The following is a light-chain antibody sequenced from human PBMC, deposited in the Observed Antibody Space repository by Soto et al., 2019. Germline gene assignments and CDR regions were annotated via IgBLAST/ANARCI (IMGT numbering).Light chain of an antibody. Sequence: CVLTQPAPVSWSPGQSVTISCTGTSRYVGGYCYVSWYQQQPGKAPNLMIFDVTNRPSGVSNRFSGSKSGNTASLTISWLQTEDEADYYCSSYTASSTFVFGIETKVTVL. J-gene: IGLJ1*01. CDR1: SRYVGGYCY. V-gene: IGLV2-14*01. CDR2: DVT. CDR3: SSYTASSTFV.